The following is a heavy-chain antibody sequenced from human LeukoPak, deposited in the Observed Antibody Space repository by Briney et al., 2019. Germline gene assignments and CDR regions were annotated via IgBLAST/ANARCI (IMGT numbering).Heavy chain of an antibody. J-gene: IGHJ6*03. D-gene: IGHD2-2*01. CDR3: ARWGLVAPGTYYYYYMDV. V-gene: IGHV1-18*01. CDR2: INAYNGYT. CDR1: GCTFTNYG. Sequence: ASEKVSCKASGCTFTNYGVSWVRQAPGQGVEGRGWINAYNGYTHYAQNLQGRLTMTTDTSTSTAFVELRSLRPDDTAVYYCARWGLVAPGTYYYYYMDVWGRGTTVTVSS.